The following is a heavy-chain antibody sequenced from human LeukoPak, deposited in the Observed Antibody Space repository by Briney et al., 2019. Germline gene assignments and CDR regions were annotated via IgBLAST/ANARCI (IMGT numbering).Heavy chain of an antibody. J-gene: IGHJ6*03. Sequence: ASVKVSCKASGYTFTSYDINWVRQATGQGLEWMGWMNPNSGNTGYAQKFQGRVTITRNTSISTAYMELSSLRSEDTAVYYCARRLVGSLDYCYYMDVWGKGTTVTVSS. D-gene: IGHD1-1*01. CDR3: ARRLVGSLDYCYYMDV. CDR1: GYTFTSYD. V-gene: IGHV1-8*03. CDR2: MNPNSGNT.